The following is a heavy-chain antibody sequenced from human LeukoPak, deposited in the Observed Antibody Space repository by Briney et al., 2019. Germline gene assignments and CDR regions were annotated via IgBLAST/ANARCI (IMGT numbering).Heavy chain of an antibody. Sequence: PGGSLRPSCAASGFTFSDYYMSWIRQAPGKGLEWVSYISSSGSTIYYADSVKGRFTISRDNAKNSLYLQMNSLRAEDTAVYYCARCYDSSGYYYRVDYWGQGTLVTVSS. CDR1: GFTFSDYY. D-gene: IGHD3-22*01. J-gene: IGHJ4*02. CDR3: ARCYDSSGYYYRVDY. CDR2: ISSSGSTI. V-gene: IGHV3-11*01.